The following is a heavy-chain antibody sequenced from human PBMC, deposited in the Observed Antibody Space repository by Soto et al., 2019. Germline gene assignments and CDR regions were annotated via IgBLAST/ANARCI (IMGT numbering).Heavy chain of an antibody. CDR1: GFTFSSYG. CDR2: ISYDGSNK. CDR3: AKEMERFLEWFVSDY. V-gene: IGHV3-30*18. Sequence: GGSLRLSCAASGFTFSSYGMHWVRQAPGKGLEWVAVISYDGSNKYYADSVKGRFTISRDNSKNTLYLQMNSLRAEDTAVYYCAKEMERFLEWFVSDYWGQGTLVTDSS. J-gene: IGHJ4*02. D-gene: IGHD3-3*01.